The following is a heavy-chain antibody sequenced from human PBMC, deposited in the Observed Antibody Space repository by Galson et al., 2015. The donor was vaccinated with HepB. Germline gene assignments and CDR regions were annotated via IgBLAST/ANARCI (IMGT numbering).Heavy chain of an antibody. D-gene: IGHD2-2*02. Sequence: SVKVSCKASGYTFTGYYMHWVRQAPGQGLEWMGWINPNSGGTNYAQKFQGRVTMTRDTSISTAYMELSRLRSDDTAVYYCAIGPPAIVVVPADIVWFDPWGQGTLVTVSS. CDR1: GYTFTGYY. V-gene: IGHV1-2*02. J-gene: IGHJ5*02. CDR3: AIGPPAIVVVPADIVWFDP. CDR2: INPNSGGT.